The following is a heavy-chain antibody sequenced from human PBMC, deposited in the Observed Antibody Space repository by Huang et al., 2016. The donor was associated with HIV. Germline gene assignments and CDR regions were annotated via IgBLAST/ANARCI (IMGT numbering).Heavy chain of an antibody. V-gene: IGHV3-30*18. CDR1: GFTFNNFG. Sequence: QVQLVESGGGVVRPGRSLRLSCVASGFTFNNFGMHWVRQAPGKGVVWVAVISYDGSNGRYSESVKGRFTISRDNPMDTLYLQMNSLRPDDTAVYYCAKESRWYSDLDNWGQGTLVTVSS. J-gene: IGHJ4*02. CDR3: AKESRWYSDLDN. D-gene: IGHD2-15*01. CDR2: ISYDGSNG.